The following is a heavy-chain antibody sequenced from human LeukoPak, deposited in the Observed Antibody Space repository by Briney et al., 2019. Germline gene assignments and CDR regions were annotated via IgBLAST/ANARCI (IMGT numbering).Heavy chain of an antibody. Sequence: GGSLRLSCVGSGFTFRSHAMSWVRQAPEKGLEFVSGIYENGGTTYYADSVRGRFSISRDNSKNTLYLQMDSLRAEDTAVYYCAASLPNIVVVPAAKGPFGSWGQGTLVTVSS. J-gene: IGHJ5*02. CDR2: IYENGGTT. CDR1: GFTFRSHA. CDR3: AASLPNIVVVPAAKGPFGS. D-gene: IGHD2-2*01. V-gene: IGHV3-23*01.